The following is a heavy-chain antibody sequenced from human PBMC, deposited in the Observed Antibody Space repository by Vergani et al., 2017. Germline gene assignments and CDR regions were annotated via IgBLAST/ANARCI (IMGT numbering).Heavy chain of an antibody. Sequence: QVQLVQSGAEVKKPGASVKVSCKASGYTFTSYDINWVRQATGQGLEWMGWMNPNSGNTGYAQKFQGRVTMTRNTSISTAYMGLSSLRSEDTAVYYCARLVPAAIVYYYYYYYMDVWGKGTTVTVSS. V-gene: IGHV1-8*01. CDR3: ARLVPAAIVYYYYYYYMDV. CDR2: MNPNSGNT. D-gene: IGHD2-2*01. CDR1: GYTFTSYD. J-gene: IGHJ6*03.